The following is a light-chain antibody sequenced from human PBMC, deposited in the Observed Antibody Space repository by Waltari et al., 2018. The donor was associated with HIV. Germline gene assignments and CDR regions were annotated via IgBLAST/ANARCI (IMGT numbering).Light chain of an antibody. CDR3: QLWDGTGDHPGV. V-gene: IGLV1-47*01. CDR1: SSNIGSNY. Sequence: QSVLTQPPSASGTPGQRVTVSCSGSSSNIGSNYVYWYQQLPGTAPKLLISRNNQRPSGVPDRFSGSKSGNTATLTISRVEAGDEADYYCQLWDGTGDHPGVFGTGTQVTVL. CDR2: RNN. J-gene: IGLJ1*01.